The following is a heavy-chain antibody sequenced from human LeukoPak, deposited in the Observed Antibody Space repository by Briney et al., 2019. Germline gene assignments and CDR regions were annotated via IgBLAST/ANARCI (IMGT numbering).Heavy chain of an antibody. J-gene: IGHJ6*02. D-gene: IGHD2-2*01. CDR3: ARGCSSTSCWLRMDV. Sequence: PSETLSLTCTVSGCSITNYYWSWIRQPAGKGLEWIGRIYTSGSTSYNPSLKSRVTMSVDTSKNPFSLKLSSVTAPDTGVYYCARGCSSTSCWLRMDVWGQGTTVTVSS. V-gene: IGHV4-4*07. CDR2: IYTSGST. CDR1: GCSITNYY.